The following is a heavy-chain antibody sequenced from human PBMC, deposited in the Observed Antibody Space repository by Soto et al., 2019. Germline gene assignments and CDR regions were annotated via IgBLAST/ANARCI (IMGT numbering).Heavy chain of an antibody. CDR2: VSYDGGSQ. CDR1: GFSFGSFA. Sequence: QVQLVESGGGVVQPGRSLRLSCTASGFSFGSFAMHWVRQAPGKGLEWVAGVSYDGGSQYYADSLKGRFTISRDNSKTTLYLHMHGLRVEDTAVHYCAREYSGIIDHWGQGTLVTVSS. J-gene: IGHJ5*02. D-gene: IGHD5-12*01. V-gene: IGHV3-30-3*01. CDR3: AREYSGIIDH.